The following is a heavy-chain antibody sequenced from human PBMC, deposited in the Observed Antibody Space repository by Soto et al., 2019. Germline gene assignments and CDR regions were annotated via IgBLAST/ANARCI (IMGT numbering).Heavy chain of an antibody. Sequence: QVQLQESGPGLVKPSETLSLTCTVSGGSISSYYWSWIRQPPGKGLEWIGYIYYSGSTNYNPSLKSRVTISVDTSKNQFSLKLSSVTAADTAVYYCARGHSGSYRTGEGYYYGMEVWGQGTTVTVSS. V-gene: IGHV4-59*01. J-gene: IGHJ6*01. CDR1: GGSISSYY. D-gene: IGHD1-26*01. CDR3: ARGHSGSYRTGEGYYYGMEV. CDR2: IYYSGST.